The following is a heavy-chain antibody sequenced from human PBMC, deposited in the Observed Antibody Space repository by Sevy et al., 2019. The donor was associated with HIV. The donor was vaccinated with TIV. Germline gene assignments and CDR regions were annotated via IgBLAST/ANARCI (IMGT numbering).Heavy chain of an antibody. V-gene: IGHV1-3*04. CDR3: ARGGGTSGWNLDY. CDR1: GYIFNSYV. D-gene: IGHD6-19*01. J-gene: IGHJ4*02. CDR2: FNTGNGNT. Sequence: ASVKVSCNGSGYIFNSYVIHWVRQAPGQRPEWMGWFNTGNGNTKYSQKFQGRVTLTRDPSATTVYMEVTSLGFEDTAVYYCARGGGTSGWNLDYWGQGTLVTVSS.